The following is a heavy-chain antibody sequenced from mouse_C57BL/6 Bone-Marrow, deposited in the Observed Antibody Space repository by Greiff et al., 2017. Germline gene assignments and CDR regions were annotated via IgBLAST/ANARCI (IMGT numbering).Heavy chain of an antibody. CDR2: INPSSGYT. V-gene: IGHV1-4*01. J-gene: IGHJ4*01. D-gene: IGHD1-3*01. CDR3: TRTNGENAMDY. CDR1: GFTFTSYT. Sequence: QVQLQPSGAELARPGASVQMSCKASGFTFTSYTMHWVKQRPGQGLEWIGYINPSSGYTKYNQKFTHKATLTADKSSITAYMQLSSLTSEDSTVYYCTRTNGENAMDYWGQGTSVTVSS.